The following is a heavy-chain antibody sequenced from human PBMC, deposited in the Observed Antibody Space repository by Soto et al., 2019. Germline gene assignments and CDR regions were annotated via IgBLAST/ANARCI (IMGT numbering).Heavy chain of an antibody. CDR1: GFTFSSYG. Sequence: QVQLVESGGGVVQPGRSLRLSCAASGFTFSSYGMHWVRQAPGKGLERVAVISYDGSNKYYADSVKGRFTISRDNSKNTLYLQMNSLRAEDTAVYYCAKDQVRVVVGAAFDYWGQGTLVTVSS. CDR2: ISYDGSNK. J-gene: IGHJ4*02. D-gene: IGHD2-15*01. V-gene: IGHV3-30*18. CDR3: AKDQVRVVVGAAFDY.